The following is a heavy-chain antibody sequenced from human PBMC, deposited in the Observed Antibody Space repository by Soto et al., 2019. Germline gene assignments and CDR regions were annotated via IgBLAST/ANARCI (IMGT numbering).Heavy chain of an antibody. J-gene: IGHJ4*02. CDR1: GFTFSSYG. Sequence: QVQLVESGGGVVQPGRSLRLSCAASGFTFSSYGMHWVRQAPGKGLEWVAVIRYDGSNKYYADSVKGRFTISRDNSKNTLYLQMNSLRAEDTAVYYCAREGYCSGGSCYAFDYWGQGTLVTVSS. CDR3: AREGYCSGGSCYAFDY. CDR2: IRYDGSNK. D-gene: IGHD2-15*01. V-gene: IGHV3-33*01.